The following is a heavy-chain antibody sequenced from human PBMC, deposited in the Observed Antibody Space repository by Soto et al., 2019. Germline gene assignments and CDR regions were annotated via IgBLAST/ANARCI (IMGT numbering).Heavy chain of an antibody. V-gene: IGHV3-48*02. CDR1: GFTFSYYN. CDR2: ISNSGTTI. CDR3: ARDPQGPRLDFDF. Sequence: EVQLVESGGDLVQPGGSLRLSCAASGFTFSYYNMTWVRQAPGRGLEWVSYISNSGTTIDYADSVKGRFTISRDNAKNRLYLQMNSLRDEDTAVYYCARDPQGPRLDFDFWGRGTLVTVSS. J-gene: IGHJ2*01.